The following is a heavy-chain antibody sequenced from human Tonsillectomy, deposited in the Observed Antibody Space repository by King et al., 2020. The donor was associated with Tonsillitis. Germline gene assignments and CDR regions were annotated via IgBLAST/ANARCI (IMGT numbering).Heavy chain of an antibody. Sequence: VQLVESGGGVVQPGRSLRLSCAASGFIFNNYALHWVRQAPGKGLEWVAVISYEGSNKYYTNSVKGRFTISRDSSKNTLYLQMNSLRAEDTAVYYCARGPPELRFLDMDVWGTGTTVTVSS. CDR1: GFIFNNYA. D-gene: IGHD3-3*01. V-gene: IGHV3-30*10. CDR3: ARGPPELRFLDMDV. CDR2: ISYEGSNK. J-gene: IGHJ6*03.